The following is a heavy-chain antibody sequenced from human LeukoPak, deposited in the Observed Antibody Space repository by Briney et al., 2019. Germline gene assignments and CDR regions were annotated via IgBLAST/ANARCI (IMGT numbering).Heavy chain of an antibody. D-gene: IGHD6-13*01. CDR3: ARDKRGLYSSSWYSLDY. J-gene: IGHJ4*02. Sequence: PGGSLRLSCAASGFTFSSYAMSWVRQAPGKGLEWVSAISGSGGSTYYADSVKGRFTISRDNSKNTLYLQMNSLRAEDTAVYYCARDKRGLYSSSWYSLDYWGQGTLVTVSS. CDR2: ISGSGGST. V-gene: IGHV3-23*01. CDR1: GFTFSSYA.